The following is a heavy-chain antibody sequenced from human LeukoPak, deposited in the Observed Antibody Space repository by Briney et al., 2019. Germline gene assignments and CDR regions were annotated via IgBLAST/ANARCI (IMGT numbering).Heavy chain of an antibody. Sequence: GGSLRLSCAASGFTFSAYSMNWVRQAPGKGLDWVSSITSGDFVYFADSLKGRFTISRDNAKSSLYLQMNSLRADDTAVYYCARGGFNMVRGVIIPSNSYFYYMDIWGKGTTVTVSS. D-gene: IGHD3-10*01. CDR3: ARGGFNMVRGVIIPSNSYFYYMDI. J-gene: IGHJ6*03. CDR1: GFTFSAYS. CDR2: ITSGDFV. V-gene: IGHV3-69-1*01.